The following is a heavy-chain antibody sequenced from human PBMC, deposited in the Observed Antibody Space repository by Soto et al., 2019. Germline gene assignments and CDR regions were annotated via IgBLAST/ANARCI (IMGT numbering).Heavy chain of an antibody. Sequence: QVQLVQSGAEVKKPGASVKVSCKASGYTFTSYGISWVRQAPGQGLEWMGGISAYNGNTNYAQKLQGRVTMTTDTSTSTAYMELRSLRSDDTAVYYCARKVRLWSGLSTSGRYFDYWGQGTLVTVSS. CDR3: ARKVRLWSGLSTSGRYFDY. V-gene: IGHV1-18*01. D-gene: IGHD3-3*01. CDR2: ISAYNGNT. J-gene: IGHJ4*02. CDR1: GYTFTSYG.